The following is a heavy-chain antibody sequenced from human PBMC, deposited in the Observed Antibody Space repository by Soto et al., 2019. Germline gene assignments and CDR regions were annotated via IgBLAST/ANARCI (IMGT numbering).Heavy chain of an antibody. Sequence: SVKVSCKASGGTFSRYAISWVRQAPGQGLEWMGGIIPIFGTANYAQKFQGRVTITADKSTSTAYMELSSLRSEDTAVYYCGTANRGGPSAPYHYWGQGTLVTVSS. CDR1: GGTFSRYA. V-gene: IGHV1-69*06. CDR2: IIPIFGTA. D-gene: IGHD3-10*01. J-gene: IGHJ4*02. CDR3: GTANRGGPSAPYHY.